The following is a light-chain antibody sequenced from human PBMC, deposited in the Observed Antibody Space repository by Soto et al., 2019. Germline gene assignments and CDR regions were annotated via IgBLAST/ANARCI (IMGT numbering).Light chain of an antibody. Sequence: DIQMTQSPSALSASVGDRVTITCRASQSISSYLNWYQQKPGKVPKLLIYAASSLQSGVPSRFRGSGSGTDFTLTISSLQPEDFASYYCQQSYSTPWTSGQGTKVEIK. CDR3: QQSYSTPWT. CDR2: AAS. V-gene: IGKV1-39*01. CDR1: QSISSY. J-gene: IGKJ1*01.